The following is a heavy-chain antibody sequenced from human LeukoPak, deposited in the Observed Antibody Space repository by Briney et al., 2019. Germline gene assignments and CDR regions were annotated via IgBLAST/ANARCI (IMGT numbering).Heavy chain of an antibody. CDR3: AILWREGDYGSAFGV. CDR1: GFTFSSYS. D-gene: IGHD4-17*01. J-gene: IGHJ3*01. CDR2: ISSSSSYI. V-gene: IGHV3-21*04. Sequence: GGSLRLSCAASGFTFSSYSMNWVRQAPGKGLEWVSSISSSSSYIYYADSVKGRFTISRDNSRNTLYLRVNSLRAEDTAVYYCAILWREGDYGSAFGVWGQGTKVAVSS.